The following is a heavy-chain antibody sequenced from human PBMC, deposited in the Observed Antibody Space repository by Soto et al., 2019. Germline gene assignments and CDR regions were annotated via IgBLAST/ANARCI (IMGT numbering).Heavy chain of an antibody. Sequence: EVQLVESGGGLVQPGGSLSLSCAASGFTFSSYWMHWIRQAPGKGLVWVSRINSDGSATNYADSVKGRFTISRDNAKNTLYLQMNSLRAEDTAVYYCHASGSPDYWGQGTLVTVSS. V-gene: IGHV3-74*01. CDR2: INSDGSAT. CDR3: HASGSPDY. J-gene: IGHJ4*02. D-gene: IGHD3-10*01. CDR1: GFTFSSYW.